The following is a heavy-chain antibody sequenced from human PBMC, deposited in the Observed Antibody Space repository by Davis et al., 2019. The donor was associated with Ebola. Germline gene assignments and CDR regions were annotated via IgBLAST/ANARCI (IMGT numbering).Heavy chain of an antibody. V-gene: IGHV4-59*01. Sequence: PGGSLRLSCTVSGGSINNYYWSWIRQPPGKGLEWLGYIYSSGSTDYNPSLKSRVTISVDTSKNQFSLRLASVTSADTAVYFCAREYTTSSSPFDYWGQGILVTVSS. D-gene: IGHD1-1*01. J-gene: IGHJ4*02. CDR1: GGSINNYY. CDR3: AREYTTSSSPFDY. CDR2: IYSSGST.